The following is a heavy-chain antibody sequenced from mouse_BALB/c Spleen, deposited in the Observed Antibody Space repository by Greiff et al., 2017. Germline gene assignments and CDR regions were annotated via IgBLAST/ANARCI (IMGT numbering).Heavy chain of an antibody. CDR1: GYTFSSYW. J-gene: IGHJ1*01. Sequence: VQLQQSGAELMKPGASVKISCKATGYTFSSYWIEWVKQRPGHGLEWIGEILPGSGSTNYNEKFKGKATFTADTSSNTAYMQLSSLTSEDSAVYYCARKGGYDGNWYFDVWGAGTTVTVSS. D-gene: IGHD2-2*01. V-gene: IGHV1-9*01. CDR2: ILPGSGST. CDR3: ARKGGYDGNWYFDV.